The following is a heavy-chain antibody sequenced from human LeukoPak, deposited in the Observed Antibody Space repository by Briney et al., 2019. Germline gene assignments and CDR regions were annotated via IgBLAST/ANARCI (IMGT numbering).Heavy chain of an antibody. D-gene: IGHD2-15*01. CDR1: GGSISSGGYF. Sequence: SQTLSLTCTVSGGSISSGGYFWTWIRQHPGKGLEWIGHIYYTGSTYYNPSLKSRVTISVDTSKNQFSLKLSSVTAADTAVYYCARDVSAGGLDYWGQGTLVTVSS. J-gene: IGHJ4*02. V-gene: IGHV4-31*03. CDR3: ARDVSAGGLDY. CDR2: IYYTGST.